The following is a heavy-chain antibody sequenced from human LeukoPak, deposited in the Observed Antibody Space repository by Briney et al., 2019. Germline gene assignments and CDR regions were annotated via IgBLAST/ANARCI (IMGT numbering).Heavy chain of an antibody. CDR2: ISGNGGTT. J-gene: IGHJ4*02. Sequence: GGSLRLSCAASGFTFSSHVMTWVLQAPGKGLESVLVISGNGGTTYYAASVAGRFTISRDNSENTLYLQMKSLRAEETAIYYCAKGPPYIWGSHGDSWGQGTLVTVSS. CDR1: GFTFSSHV. CDR3: AKGPPYIWGSHGDS. D-gene: IGHD3-16*01. V-gene: IGHV3-23*01.